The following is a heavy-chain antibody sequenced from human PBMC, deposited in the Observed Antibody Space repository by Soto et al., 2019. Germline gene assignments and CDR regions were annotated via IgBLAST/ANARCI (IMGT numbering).Heavy chain of an antibody. Sequence: QVQLVESGGGVVQPGRSLRLTCAASGFTLSSCAMHWVRQAPGKGLEWVAVISYDGSNKYYADSVKGRFTVSRDNSKNTLYLQVNSLRAEDTAVYYCARDKRDLRFLEWSYYFDYWGQGTLVTVSS. CDR3: ARDKRDLRFLEWSYYFDY. CDR1: GFTLSSCA. CDR2: ISYDGSNK. D-gene: IGHD3-3*01. J-gene: IGHJ4*02. V-gene: IGHV3-30-3*01.